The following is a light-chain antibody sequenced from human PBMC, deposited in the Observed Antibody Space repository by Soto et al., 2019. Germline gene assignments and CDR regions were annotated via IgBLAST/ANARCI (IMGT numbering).Light chain of an antibody. V-gene: IGLV2-14*01. CDR3: SSYTSSSTLLYV. CDR1: SSDVGGYNY. Sequence: QSALTQPASVSGSPGQSITISCTGTSSDVGGYNYVSWYQQHPGKAPKLMIYEVTNRPSGVSNRFSGSKSGNTASLTISGLQAEEEADYSCSSYTSSSTLLYVFGTGTKLTVL. J-gene: IGLJ1*01. CDR2: EVT.